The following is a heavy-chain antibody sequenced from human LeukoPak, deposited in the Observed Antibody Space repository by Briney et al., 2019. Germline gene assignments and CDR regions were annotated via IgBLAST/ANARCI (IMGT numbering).Heavy chain of an antibody. V-gene: IGHV3-7*01. CDR1: GSYW. D-gene: IGHD3-16*01. CDR3: ARDEGGAFDM. J-gene: IGHJ3*02. CDR2: IKQDESEK. Sequence: GGSLRLSCAASGSYWMTWVRQAPGKGLEWVANIKQDESEKYYVDSVKGRFTISRDNTKNSLYLQMNSLRAEDTAVYYCARDEGGAFDMWGQGTMVTVSS.